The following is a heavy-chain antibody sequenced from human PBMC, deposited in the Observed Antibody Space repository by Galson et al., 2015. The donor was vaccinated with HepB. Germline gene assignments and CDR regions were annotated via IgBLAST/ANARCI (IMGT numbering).Heavy chain of an antibody. J-gene: IGHJ5*02. CDR2: ISAYNGNT. CDR1: GYTFTSYG. CDR3: ARGRITMVRGVIRQYNWFDP. D-gene: IGHD3-10*01. Sequence: SVKVSCKASGYTFTSYGISWVRQAPGQGLEWMGWISAYNGNTNYAQKLQGRVTMTTDTSTSTAYMELRSLRSDDTAVYYCARGRITMVRGVIRQYNWFDPWGQGTLVTVSS. V-gene: IGHV1-18*01.